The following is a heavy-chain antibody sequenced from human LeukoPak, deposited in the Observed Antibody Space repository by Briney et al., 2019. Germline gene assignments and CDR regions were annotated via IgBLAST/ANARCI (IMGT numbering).Heavy chain of an antibody. D-gene: IGHD3-10*02. V-gene: IGHV3-48*01. CDR1: AFTFSTYG. CDR3: AELGITMIGGV. Sequence: GGSLRLSCAASAFTFSTYGMHWVRQAPGKGLEWVSYISSSSRTIYYADSVKGRFTISRDNAKNSLYLQMNSLRVEDTAVYYCAELGITMIGGVWGKGTTVTISS. J-gene: IGHJ6*04. CDR2: ISSSSRTI.